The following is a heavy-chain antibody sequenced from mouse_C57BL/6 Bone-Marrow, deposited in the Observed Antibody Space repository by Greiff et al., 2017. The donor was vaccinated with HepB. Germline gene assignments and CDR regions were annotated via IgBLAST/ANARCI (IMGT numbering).Heavy chain of an antibody. D-gene: IGHD2-4*01. Sequence: EVKLMESGGGLVKPGGSLKLSCAASGFTFSDYGMHWVRQAPEKGLEWVAYISSGSSTIYYADTVKGRFTISRDNAKNTLFLQMTSLRSEDTAMYYCARIYYDYPRYAMDDWGQGTSVTVSS. CDR3: ARIYYDYPRYAMDD. CDR2: ISSGSSTI. CDR1: GFTFSDYG. J-gene: IGHJ4*01. V-gene: IGHV5-17*01.